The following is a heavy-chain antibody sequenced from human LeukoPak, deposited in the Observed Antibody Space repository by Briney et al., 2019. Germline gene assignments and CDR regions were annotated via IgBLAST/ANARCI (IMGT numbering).Heavy chain of an antibody. D-gene: IGHD1-1*01. CDR3: ARENWSNDY. CDR1: GFTFTTCY. CDR2: ISQDGRTK. V-gene: IGHV3-7*01. Sequence: QPGGSLRLSSAASGFTFTTCYMTWVRQAPGKGLEWLANISQDGRTKYYADSVEGRFAISRDNAINSVFLQMNSVRAEDTAVYYCARENWSNDYWGQGTLVTVSS. J-gene: IGHJ4*02.